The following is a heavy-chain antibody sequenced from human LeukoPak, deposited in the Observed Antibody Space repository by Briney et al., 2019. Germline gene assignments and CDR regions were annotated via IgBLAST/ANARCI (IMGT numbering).Heavy chain of an antibody. CDR3: ARQTEIAVAGTGLDY. Sequence: ASVKVSCKASGYTFTSYARHWVRQAPGQRLEWMGWINAGNGNTKYSQEFQGRVTITRAMSTSTVYMELSSMRCEDTAVYYCARQTEIAVAGTGLDYWGQGTLVTVSS. CDR2: INAGNGNT. CDR1: GYTFTSYA. J-gene: IGHJ4*02. D-gene: IGHD6-19*01. V-gene: IGHV1-3*03.